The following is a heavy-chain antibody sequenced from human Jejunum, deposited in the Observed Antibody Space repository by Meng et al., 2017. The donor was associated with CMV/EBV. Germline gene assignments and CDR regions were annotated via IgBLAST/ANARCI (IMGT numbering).Heavy chain of an antibody. J-gene: IGHJ5*01. CDR1: GYPFTNYT. CDR3: ARRRNWFDS. V-gene: IGHV1-8*01. CDR2: VNPNSGKT. Sequence: KVSCQASGYPFTNYTIYWVRQATGQGPGWMGWVNPNSGKTGYAQKFQGRLIMSRNSSIDTAYMELSSLRSDDTAVYYCARRRNWFDSWGQGTLVTVSS.